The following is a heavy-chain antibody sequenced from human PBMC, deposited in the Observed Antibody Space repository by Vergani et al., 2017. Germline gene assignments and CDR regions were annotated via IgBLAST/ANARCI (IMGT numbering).Heavy chain of an antibody. CDR2: INPSNGGT. V-gene: IGHV1-2*02. Sequence: QVQLVQSGAEVKKPGASVKVSCKASGYTFTGYYIHWVRQAPGQGRESMGWINPSNGGTNYAQKFQGRVTITSDTSITTAYMELSSLRSDDTAVLYCAAEGGALSANLNFFEMNVWGKGTSVIVSS. D-gene: IGHD3-10*01. CDR1: GYTFTGYY. J-gene: IGHJ6*03. CDR3: AAEGGALSANLNFFEMNV.